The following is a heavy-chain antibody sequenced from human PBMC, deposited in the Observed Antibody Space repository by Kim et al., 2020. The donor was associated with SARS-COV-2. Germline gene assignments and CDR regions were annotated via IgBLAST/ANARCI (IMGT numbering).Heavy chain of an antibody. CDR3: ARQAPRLLWFGALGDFDY. J-gene: IGHJ4*02. CDR1: GASIKNSDSY. Sequence: SETLSLTCSVSGASIKNSDSYWGWIRQSPGKGLEWIGSFSYSGTTYYNPSLKSRVTISVDTSNNHLSLTMRSATAADTVLYCCARQAPRLLWFGALGDFDYGGQGTRVALSS. CDR2: FSYSGTT. V-gene: IGHV4-39*01. D-gene: IGHD3-10*01.